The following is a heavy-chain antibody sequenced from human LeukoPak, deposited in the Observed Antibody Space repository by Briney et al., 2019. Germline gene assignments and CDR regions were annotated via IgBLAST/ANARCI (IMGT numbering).Heavy chain of an antibody. CDR2: IKQDGSEK. CDR1: GFTFSSYW. D-gene: IGHD3-22*01. Sequence: GGSLRLSCAASGFTFSSYWMSWVRQAPGKGLEWVANIKQDGSEKYYVDSVKGRFTISRDNSKNSLYLQMNSLRAEDTALYYCAKDTDSSGIKYYFDYWGQGTLVTVSS. V-gene: IGHV3-7*03. J-gene: IGHJ4*02. CDR3: AKDTDSSGIKYYFDY.